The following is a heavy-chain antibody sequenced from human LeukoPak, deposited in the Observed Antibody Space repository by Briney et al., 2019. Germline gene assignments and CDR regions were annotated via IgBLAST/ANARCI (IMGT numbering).Heavy chain of an antibody. CDR1: GFTFSDYY. J-gene: IGHJ4*02. V-gene: IGHV3-11*04. Sequence: GGSLRLSCAASGFTFSDYYMSWIRQAPGKGLEWISYISSSGSTIYYADSVKGRFTISRDNAKNSLYLQMNSLRAEDTAVYYCARLLWFGESRKDYWGQGTLVTVSS. D-gene: IGHD3-10*01. CDR2: ISSSGSTI. CDR3: ARLLWFGESRKDY.